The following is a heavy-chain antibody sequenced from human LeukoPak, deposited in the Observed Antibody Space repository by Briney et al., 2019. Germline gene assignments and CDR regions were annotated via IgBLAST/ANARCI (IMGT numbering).Heavy chain of an antibody. V-gene: IGHV3-74*01. CDR1: GFTFSNYW. J-gene: IGHJ4*02. CDR2: INSDGSST. Sequence: GGSLRLSCAASGFTFSNYWMHWVRQTPGKGLVWVSRINSDGSSTSYADSVKGRFTISRDNAKNTLYLQMNSLRAEDTAVYYCARHQRIDYDILKGGDYWGQGTLVTVSS. D-gene: IGHD3-9*01. CDR3: ARHQRIDYDILKGGDY.